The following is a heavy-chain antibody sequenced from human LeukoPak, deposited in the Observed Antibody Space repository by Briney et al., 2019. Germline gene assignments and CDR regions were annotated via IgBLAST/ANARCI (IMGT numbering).Heavy chain of an antibody. V-gene: IGHV6-1*01. CDR1: GDSVSSNSAA. CDR2: TYYRSKWYN. D-gene: IGHD6-19*01. J-gene: IGHJ4*02. Sequence: SQTLSLTCDISGDSVSSNSAAWNRIRQSPSRGLEWLGRTYYRSKWYNDYAVSVKSRITINPDTSKNQFSLQVNSVTPEDTAVYYCARSTRYSSGWTFDYWGQGTLVTVSS. CDR3: ARSTRYSSGWTFDY.